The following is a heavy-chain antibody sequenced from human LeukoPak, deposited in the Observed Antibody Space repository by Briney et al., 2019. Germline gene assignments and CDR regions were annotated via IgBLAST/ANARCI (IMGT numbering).Heavy chain of an antibody. CDR3: AREGHSSSWYSV. D-gene: IGHD6-13*01. CDR2: ISGSGSTL. CDR1: GFTFSDYY. Sequence: GGSLRLSCAASGFTFSDYYMSWIRQAPGKGLEWVSYISGSGSTLYYADSVKGRFTISRDNAKNSLYLQMNSLRAEDTAVYYCAREGHSSSWYSVWGQGTLVTVSS. V-gene: IGHV3-11*01. J-gene: IGHJ4*02.